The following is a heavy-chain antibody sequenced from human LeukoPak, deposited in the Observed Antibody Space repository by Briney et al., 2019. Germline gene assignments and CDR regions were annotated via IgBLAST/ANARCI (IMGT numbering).Heavy chain of an antibody. Sequence: GGSLRLSCAASGFTFSSYSMNWVRQAPGKGLEWVSSINSYIRSTYYADSVKGRFTISRDNSKNTLYLQVNSLRAEDTAVYYCARRRYSGLGDWFDPWGQGTLVTVSS. J-gene: IGHJ5*02. V-gene: IGHV3-21*01. D-gene: IGHD3-9*01. CDR2: INSYIRST. CDR3: ARRRYSGLGDWFDP. CDR1: GFTFSSYS.